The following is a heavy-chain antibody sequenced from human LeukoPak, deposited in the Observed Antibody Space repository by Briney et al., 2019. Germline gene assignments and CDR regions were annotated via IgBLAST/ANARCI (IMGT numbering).Heavy chain of an antibody. D-gene: IGHD3-22*01. J-gene: IGHJ3*02. V-gene: IGHV1-69*04. Sequence: SVKVSCKASGGTFSSYAISWVRQAPGQGLEWMGRIIPILGIANYAQKFQGRVTITADKSTSTAYMELSSLRSEDTAVYYCARGYDSNGYPEDDAFDIWGQGTMVTVSS. CDR3: ARGYDSNGYPEDDAFDI. CDR1: GGTFSSYA. CDR2: IIPILGIA.